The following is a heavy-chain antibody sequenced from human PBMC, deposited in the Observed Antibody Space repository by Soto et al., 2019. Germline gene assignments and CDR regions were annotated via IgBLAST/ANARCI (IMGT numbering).Heavy chain of an antibody. Sequence: WGSLRLSCAASGFTFSSYWMSWVRQAPGKGLEWVANIKQDGSEKYYVDSVKGRFTISRDNAKNSLYLQMNSLRAEDTAVYYCARVKWRYSNLGAFDIWGQGTMVTVSS. CDR3: ARVKWRYSNLGAFDI. CDR1: GFTFSSYW. CDR2: IKQDGSEK. V-gene: IGHV3-7*03. J-gene: IGHJ3*02. D-gene: IGHD3-16*01.